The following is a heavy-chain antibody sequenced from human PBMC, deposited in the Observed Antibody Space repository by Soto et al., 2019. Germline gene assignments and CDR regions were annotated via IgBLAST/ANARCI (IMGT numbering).Heavy chain of an antibody. Sequence: GGFLRLSCAASGFTFSTYSFTWVRQAPGKGLEWVSFISSSSAYIYYADSVKGRFTISRDNAEKSVYLQMNSLRDDDTAVYYCSARYCSGGYCYSPRRGDSSFDYWGQGTLVTVSS. CDR2: ISSSSAYI. J-gene: IGHJ4*02. CDR3: SARYCSGGYCYSPRRGDSSFDY. CDR1: GFTFSTYS. V-gene: IGHV3-21*01. D-gene: IGHD2-15*01.